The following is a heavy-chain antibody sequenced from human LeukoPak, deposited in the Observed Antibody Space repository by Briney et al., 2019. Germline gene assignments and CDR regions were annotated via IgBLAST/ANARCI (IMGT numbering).Heavy chain of an antibody. CDR3: AKMIRGVNDFDY. V-gene: IGHV3-23*01. D-gene: IGHD3-10*01. J-gene: IGHJ4*02. Sequence: PGGSLRLSCAASGFFFSDYYMDWVRQAPGKGLEWVSAISGSGGGTYYADSVKGRFTISRDNSKNMLYLQMNSLRAEDTALYYCAKMIRGVNDFDYWGQGTLVTVSS. CDR1: GFFFSDYY. CDR2: ISGSGGGT.